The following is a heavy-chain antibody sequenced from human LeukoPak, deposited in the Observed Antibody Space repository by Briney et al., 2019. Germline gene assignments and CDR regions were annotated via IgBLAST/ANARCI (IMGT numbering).Heavy chain of an antibody. CDR3: AISSEGRYYYDSSGFSYYYYMDV. CDR2: IYYSGST. Sequence: SETLSLNCTVYGGSMSSYYWSWLRQPPGKGLEWIGNIYYSGSTYYNPSHRRRVTISVDTSKKQYSLKLSSVTAAGTALYYCAISSEGRYYYDSSGFSYYYYMDVWGKGTPFTTSS. J-gene: IGHJ6*03. D-gene: IGHD3-22*01. CDR1: GGSMSSYY. V-gene: IGHV4-59*01.